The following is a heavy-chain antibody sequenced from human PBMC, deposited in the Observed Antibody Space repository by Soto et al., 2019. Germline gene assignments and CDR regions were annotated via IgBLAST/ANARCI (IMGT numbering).Heavy chain of an antibody. D-gene: IGHD3-22*01. CDR2: MNPNSGNT. V-gene: IGHV1-8*01. Sequence: ASVKVSCKASGYTFTNYDINWVRQATGQGLEWMGWMNPNSGNTGYAQKFQGRVTMTRNTSISTAYMELSSLRSEDTAVYYCARGPTYYYDSSGHLYNWFDPWGQGTLVTV. CDR3: ARGPTYYYDSSGHLYNWFDP. J-gene: IGHJ5*02. CDR1: GYTFTNYD.